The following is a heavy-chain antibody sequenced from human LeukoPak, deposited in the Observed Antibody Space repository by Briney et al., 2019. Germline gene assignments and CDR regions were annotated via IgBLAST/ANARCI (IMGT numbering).Heavy chain of an antibody. CDR3: AKESVPTAMDD. V-gene: IGHV3-23*01. Sequence: GGSLRLSCAASGFTFSNYAMSWVRQAPGKGLEWVSAISGSSSRTHYTDSVKGRFTVSRDNSKNTLSLQMNSLRAEDTAVYYCAKESVPTAMDDWGQGILVTVSS. D-gene: IGHD2-2*01. J-gene: IGHJ4*02. CDR1: GFTFSNYA. CDR2: ISGSSSRT.